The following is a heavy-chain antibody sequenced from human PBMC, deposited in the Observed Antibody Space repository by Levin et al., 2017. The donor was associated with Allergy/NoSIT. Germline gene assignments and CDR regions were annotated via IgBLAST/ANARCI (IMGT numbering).Heavy chain of an antibody. Sequence: HPGGSLRLSCAASGFTFSSYAMGWVRQAPGKGLEWVSEINDGGGATYYADSVKGRFTISRDNSKNTLYLQMNNLRAEDAALYYCVKDGFGPPKPNFDYWGRGTLVTVSS. CDR1: GFTFSSYA. J-gene: IGHJ4*02. V-gene: IGHV3-23*01. CDR3: VKDGFGPPKPNFDY. D-gene: IGHD3-10*01. CDR2: INDGGGAT.